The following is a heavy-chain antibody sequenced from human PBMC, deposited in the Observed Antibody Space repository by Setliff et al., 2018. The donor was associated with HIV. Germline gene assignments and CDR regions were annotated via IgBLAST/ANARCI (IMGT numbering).Heavy chain of an antibody. J-gene: IGHJ4*01. V-gene: IGHV4-34*01. CDR2: INHSGST. D-gene: IGHD2-8*01. CDR1: GGSFSGHY. Sequence: SETLSLTCAVYGGSFSGHYWSWIRQPPGKGPEWIGEINHSGSTNYNPSLKSRVTIAVDTSKNQFSLKLSFVTAADTAVYYCARGAPYCNHGICHLFDYWGHGNLVTVSS. CDR3: ARGAPYCNHGICHLFDY.